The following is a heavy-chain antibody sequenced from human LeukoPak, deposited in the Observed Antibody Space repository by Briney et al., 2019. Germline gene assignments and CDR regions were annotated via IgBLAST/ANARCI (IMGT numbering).Heavy chain of an antibody. CDR2: ISSSSSYI. J-gene: IGHJ4*02. CDR1: GLTFSSYS. Sequence: GGSLRLSCAASGLTFSSYSMNWVRQAPGKGLEWVSSISSSSSYIYYADSVKGRFTISRDNAKNSLYLQMNSLRAEDTAVYYCARVPIAAAANFDYWGQGTLVTVSS. CDR3: ARVPIAAAANFDY. V-gene: IGHV3-21*01. D-gene: IGHD6-13*01.